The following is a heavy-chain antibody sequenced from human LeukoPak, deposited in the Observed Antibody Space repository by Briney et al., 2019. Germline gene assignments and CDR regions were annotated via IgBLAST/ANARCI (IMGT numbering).Heavy chain of an antibody. Sequence: GASVKVSCKASGYIFTSYYIHWVRWAPGQGLEWMGIIDPRGGSTTYAQKFQGSVTMTRDASTNTVYMELSSLRSDDTAVYYCARGGPVGNYDSSGYYLHWGQGTLVTVSS. J-gene: IGHJ4*02. CDR2: IDPRGGST. CDR1: GYIFTSYY. V-gene: IGHV1-46*01. D-gene: IGHD3-22*01. CDR3: ARGGPVGNYDSSGYYLH.